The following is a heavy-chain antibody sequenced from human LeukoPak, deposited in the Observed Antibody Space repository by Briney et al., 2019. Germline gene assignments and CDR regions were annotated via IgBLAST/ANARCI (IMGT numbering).Heavy chain of an antibody. CDR2: ISGSGDST. J-gene: IGHJ6*02. CDR1: GFSVSSNY. CDR3: AKYLSVKGPPYALEV. Sequence: GGSLRLSCAASGFSVSSNYMSWVRQAPGKGLEWVSGISGSGDSTFYADPVKGRFTISRDNSKSTLYLQMNSLRVEDTAVYYCAKYLSVKGPPYALEVWGQGTTVTVSS. V-gene: IGHV3-23*01.